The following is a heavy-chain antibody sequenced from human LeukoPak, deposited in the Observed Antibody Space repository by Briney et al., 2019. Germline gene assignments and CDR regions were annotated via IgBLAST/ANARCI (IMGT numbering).Heavy chain of an antibody. J-gene: IGHJ4*02. Sequence: GGSLRLSCAASGSTFSDYYMSWIRQAPGKGLEWLSYISSSTGYTNYADSVRGRFTISRDNAKNSLYLQMNSLRAEDTAVYYCARDLRDYYDSSGYSLPFAYWGQGTLVTVSS. D-gene: IGHD3-22*01. CDR3: ARDLRDYYDSSGYSLPFAY. CDR2: ISSSTGYT. V-gene: IGHV3-11*05. CDR1: GSTFSDYY.